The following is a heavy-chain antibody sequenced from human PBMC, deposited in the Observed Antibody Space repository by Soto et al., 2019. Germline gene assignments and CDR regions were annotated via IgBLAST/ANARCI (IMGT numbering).Heavy chain of an antibody. CDR3: ARATYGSGSYYNYYYYYGMDV. CDR2: IYYSGST. J-gene: IGHJ6*02. Sequence: SETLSLTCTVSGGSISSYYWSWIRQPPGKGLEWIGYIYYSGSTNYNPSLKSRVTISVDTSKNQFSLKLSSVTAADTAVYYCARATYGSGSYYNYYYYYGMDVWGQGTTVTVSS. V-gene: IGHV4-59*01. D-gene: IGHD3-10*01. CDR1: GGSISSYY.